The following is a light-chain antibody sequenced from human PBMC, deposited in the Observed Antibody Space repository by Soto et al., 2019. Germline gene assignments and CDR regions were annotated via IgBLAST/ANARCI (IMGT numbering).Light chain of an antibody. V-gene: IGLV2-14*01. CDR1: SSDVGGYNY. J-gene: IGLJ1*01. CDR2: EVS. Sequence: QSVLTQPASVSGSPGQSITISCTGTSSDVGGYNYVSWYQQHPGKAPKLMIYEVSNRPSGVSNRFSGSKSGNTASLTISGLQDEDEADYYCSSYTRSSTLENVFGTGTKLTVL. CDR3: SSYTRSSTLENV.